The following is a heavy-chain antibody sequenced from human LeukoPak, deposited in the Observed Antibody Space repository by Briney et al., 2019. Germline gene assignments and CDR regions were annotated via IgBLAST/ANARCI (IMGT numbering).Heavy chain of an antibody. Sequence: TGGSLRLSCAASGFTFSSYSMNWVRQAPGKGLEWVSSISSSSSYIYYADSVTGRFTISRDNAKNSLYLQMNSLRAEDTAVYYCASAPYDSSGYYYGWGQGTLVTVSS. V-gene: IGHV3-21*01. D-gene: IGHD3-22*01. J-gene: IGHJ4*02. CDR2: ISSSSSYI. CDR1: GFTFSSYS. CDR3: ASAPYDSSGYYYG.